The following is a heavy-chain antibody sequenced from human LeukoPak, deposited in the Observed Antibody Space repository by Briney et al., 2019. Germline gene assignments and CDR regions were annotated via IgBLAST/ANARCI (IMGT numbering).Heavy chain of an antibody. CDR2: ISWDGGST. CDR3: AKGLRYRHAYYYYGMDV. CDR1: GFTFDDYT. Sequence: GGSLRLSCAASGFTFDDYTMHWVRQAPGKGLEWVSLISWDGGSTYYADSVKGRFTISRDNSKNSLYLQMYSLRTEDTALYYCAKGLRYRHAYYYYGMDVWGQGTTVTVSS. V-gene: IGHV3-43*01. D-gene: IGHD3-9*01. J-gene: IGHJ6*02.